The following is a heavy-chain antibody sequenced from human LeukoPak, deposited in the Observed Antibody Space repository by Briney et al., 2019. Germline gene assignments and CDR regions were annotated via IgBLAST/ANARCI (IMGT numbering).Heavy chain of an antibody. D-gene: IGHD6-13*01. CDR1: GFTFSTYS. Sequence: PGGSLRLSCAASGFTFSTYSMTWVRQAPGKGLEWVTSISSSGSYKYYADSVKGRFAISRDSAKNSLYLQMNSLRADDTAVYYCARDRDTSSWFDYWGQGTLVTVSS. J-gene: IGHJ4*02. CDR3: ARDRDTSSWFDY. V-gene: IGHV3-21*01. CDR2: ISSSGSYK.